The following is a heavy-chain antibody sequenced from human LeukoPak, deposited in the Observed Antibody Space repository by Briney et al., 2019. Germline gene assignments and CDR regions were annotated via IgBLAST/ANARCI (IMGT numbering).Heavy chain of an antibody. J-gene: IGHJ4*02. D-gene: IGHD5-12*01. CDR3: ARSQTFGGYSGYEWYFDY. CDR2: ISYDGSNK. CDR1: GFTFSSYA. Sequence: QPGGSLRLSCAASGFTFSSYAMHWVRQAPGKGLEWVAVISYDGSNKYYADSVKGRFTISRDNSKNTLYLQMNSLRAEDTAVYYCARSQTFGGYSGYEWYFDYWGQGTLVTVSS. V-gene: IGHV3-30*04.